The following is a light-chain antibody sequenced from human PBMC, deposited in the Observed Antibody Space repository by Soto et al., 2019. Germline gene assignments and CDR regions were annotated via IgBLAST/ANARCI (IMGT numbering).Light chain of an antibody. J-gene: IGKJ1*01. CDR1: QSVSSN. CDR2: GAS. V-gene: IGKV3-15*01. CDR3: QQYNNWPRET. Sequence: EIVMTQSPATLSVSPGERATLSCRASQSVSSNLAWYQQKPGQAPRLLIYGASTRATGIPARFRGSGSGTEFTLTISSLQSEDFAVYYCQQYNNWPRETFGQGTKVEIK.